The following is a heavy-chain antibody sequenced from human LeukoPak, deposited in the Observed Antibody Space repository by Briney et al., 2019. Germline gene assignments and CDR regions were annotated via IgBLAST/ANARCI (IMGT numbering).Heavy chain of an antibody. CDR1: GYSISSGYY. D-gene: IGHD1-1*01. J-gene: IGHJ4*02. Sequence: SETLSLTCTVSGYSISSGYYWGWVRQPPGKGLEWIGTRFHSGSTYYNPSLRGRGTISLDTSKNRFSLKLSSVTAADTAVYYCAREERDSGWNVVGDYWGQGTLVTVSS. V-gene: IGHV4-38-2*02. CDR2: RFHSGST. CDR3: AREERDSGWNVVGDY.